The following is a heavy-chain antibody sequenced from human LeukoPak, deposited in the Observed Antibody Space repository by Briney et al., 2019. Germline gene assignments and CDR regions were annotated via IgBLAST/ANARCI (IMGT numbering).Heavy chain of an antibody. CDR1: GGSISSYY. Sequence: PSETLSLTCTVSGGSISSYYWSWIRQPAGKGLEWIGRIYTSGSTNYNPSLKSRVTMSVDTSKNQFSLKLSSVTAADTAVYYCARGGELLSIAAAGLYNWFDPWGQGTLVTVSS. D-gene: IGHD6-13*01. J-gene: IGHJ5*02. CDR2: IYTSGST. CDR3: ARGGELLSIAAAGLYNWFDP. V-gene: IGHV4-4*07.